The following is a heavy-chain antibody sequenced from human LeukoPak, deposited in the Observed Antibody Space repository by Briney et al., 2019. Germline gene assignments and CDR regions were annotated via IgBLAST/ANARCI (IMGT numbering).Heavy chain of an antibody. CDR3: ARAPRRTTVTEFDY. V-gene: IGHV4-59*01. J-gene: IGHJ4*02. CDR2: IYYSGST. D-gene: IGHD4-17*01. CDR1: GGSISNYY. Sequence: PSETLSLTCTVSGGSISNYYWSWIRQPAGKGLEWIGYIYYSGSTNYNPSLKSRVTISADTSKNQFSLKLSSVTAADTAVYYCARAPRRTTVTEFDYWGQGTLVTVSS.